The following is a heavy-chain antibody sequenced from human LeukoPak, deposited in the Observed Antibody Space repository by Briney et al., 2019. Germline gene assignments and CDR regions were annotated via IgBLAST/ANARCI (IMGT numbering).Heavy chain of an antibody. CDR1: GGSISSYY. CDR2: IYYSGST. CDR3: ARDVSILTGRNWYYGMDV. Sequence: SETLSLTCTVSGGSISSYYWSWIRQPPGKGLEWIGYIYYSGSTNYNPSLKSRVTISVDTSKNQFSLKLSSVTAAVTAVYYCARDVSILTGRNWYYGMDVWGQGTTVTASS. V-gene: IGHV4-59*01. J-gene: IGHJ6*02. D-gene: IGHD3-9*01.